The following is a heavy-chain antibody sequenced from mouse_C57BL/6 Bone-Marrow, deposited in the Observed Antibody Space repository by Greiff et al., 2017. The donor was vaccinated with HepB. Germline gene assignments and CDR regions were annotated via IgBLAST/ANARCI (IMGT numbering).Heavy chain of an antibody. Sequence: VQLQQSGPELVKPGASVKISCKASGYAFSSSWMYWVKQRPGKGLEWIGRIYPGDGDTNYNGKFKGKATLTADKSSSTAYMQLSSLTSEDSAVYFCSRWRDYVAWFAYWGQGTLVTVSA. CDR2: IYPGDGDT. V-gene: IGHV1-82*01. CDR3: SRWRDYVAWFAY. J-gene: IGHJ3*01. CDR1: GYAFSSSW. D-gene: IGHD2-4*01.